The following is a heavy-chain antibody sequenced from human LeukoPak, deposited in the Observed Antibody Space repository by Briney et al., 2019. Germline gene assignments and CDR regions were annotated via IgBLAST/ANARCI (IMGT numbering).Heavy chain of an antibody. D-gene: IGHD6-19*01. CDR2: INPNSGGT. Sequence: ASVKVSCKASGHTFTGYYMHWVRQAPGQGLEWMGWINPNSGGTNHAQKFQGRVSMTRDTSISTAYMELSRLRSDDTAVYYCTQSSGWDSLKYWGQGTLVTVSS. CDR3: TQSSGWDSLKY. CDR1: GHTFTGYY. J-gene: IGHJ4*02. V-gene: IGHV1-2*02.